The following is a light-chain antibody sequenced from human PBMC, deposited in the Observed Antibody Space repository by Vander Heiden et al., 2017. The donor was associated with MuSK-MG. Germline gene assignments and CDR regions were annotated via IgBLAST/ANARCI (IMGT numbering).Light chain of an antibody. Sequence: DIQMTLSRSSLSASVGDRVTITCRASQSVSSYLDWYQQKPGKAPKLLIYAASSLQSGIPSRFSGSGSGTDFTLTISSMQPEDFATYYCQQRYSTPYTFGQGTKVEIK. J-gene: IGKJ2*01. V-gene: IGKV1-39*01. CDR3: QQRYSTPYT. CDR1: QSVSSY. CDR2: AAS.